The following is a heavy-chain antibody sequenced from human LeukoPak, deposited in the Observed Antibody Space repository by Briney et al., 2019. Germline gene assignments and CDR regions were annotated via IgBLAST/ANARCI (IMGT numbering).Heavy chain of an antibody. J-gene: IGHJ4*02. CDR1: GFTFSNYE. V-gene: IGHV3-48*03. CDR2: ISGNGNTI. D-gene: IGHD6-13*01. Sequence: GGSLRLSCAASGFTFSNYEMNWVRQAPGKGLEWLSYISGNGNTIYYADSVKGRFTISRDNAKNSLYLQMNSLRAEDTALYYCAREGYAAGTDYWGQGTLVTVSS. CDR3: AREGYAAGTDY.